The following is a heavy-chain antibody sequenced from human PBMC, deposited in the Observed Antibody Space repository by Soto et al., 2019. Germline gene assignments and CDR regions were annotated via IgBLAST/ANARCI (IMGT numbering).Heavy chain of an antibody. CDR2: IIPIFGTA. Sequence: SVKVSCKASGGTFSSYAISWVRHAPGQGLEWMGGIIPIFGTANYAQKFQGRVTITADESTSTAYMELSSLRSEDTAVYYCARPPYYYDSSGYYDYYYGMDVWGQGTTVTVSS. CDR1: GGTFSSYA. V-gene: IGHV1-69*13. J-gene: IGHJ6*02. D-gene: IGHD3-22*01. CDR3: ARPPYYYDSSGYYDYYYGMDV.